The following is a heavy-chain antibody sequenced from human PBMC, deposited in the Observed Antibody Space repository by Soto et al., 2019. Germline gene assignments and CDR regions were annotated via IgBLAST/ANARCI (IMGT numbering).Heavy chain of an antibody. J-gene: IGHJ6*02. V-gene: IGHV4-61*01. D-gene: IGHD1-7*01. Sequence: SETLSLTCTVSGGSVSSGSYYWSWIRQPPGKGLEWIGYIYYSGSTNYNPSLKSRVTISVDTSKNQFSLKLSSVTAADTAVYYCARDSYNWNYGDGGDGMDVWGQGTTVTVSS. CDR3: ARDSYNWNYGDGGDGMDV. CDR1: GGSVSSGSYY. CDR2: IYYSGST.